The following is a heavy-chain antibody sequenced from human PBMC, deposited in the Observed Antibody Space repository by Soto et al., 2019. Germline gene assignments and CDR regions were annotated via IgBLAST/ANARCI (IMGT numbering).Heavy chain of an antibody. J-gene: IGHJ6*03. CDR3: ARGVPAAMVHFYYYYMDV. D-gene: IGHD2-2*01. V-gene: IGHV4-34*01. CDR1: GGSFSGYY. CDR2: INHSGST. Sequence: SETLSLTCAVYGGSFSGYYWSWIRQPPGKGLEWIGEINHSGSTNYNPSLKSRVTISVDTSKNQFSLKLSSVTAADTAVYYCARGVPAAMVHFYYYYMDVWGKGPTVTVSS.